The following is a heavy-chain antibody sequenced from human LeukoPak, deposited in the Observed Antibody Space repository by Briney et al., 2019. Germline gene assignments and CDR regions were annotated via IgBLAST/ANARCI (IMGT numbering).Heavy chain of an antibody. Sequence: GGSLRLSCAASGFTLKGYWMSWVRQPPGKGLEWVANIQQDGSEKKYVDSVKGRFTISRDNAKNSLYLQMDSLRAEDTAVYYCVRLRYTYGKNFGCWGQGTLVTVSS. J-gene: IGHJ4*02. V-gene: IGHV3-7*01. CDR3: VRLRYTYGKNFGC. CDR2: IQQDGSEK. CDR1: GFTLKGYW. D-gene: IGHD5-18*01.